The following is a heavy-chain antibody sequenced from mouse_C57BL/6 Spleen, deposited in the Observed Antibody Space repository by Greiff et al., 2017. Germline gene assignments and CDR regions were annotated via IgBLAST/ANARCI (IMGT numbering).Heavy chain of an antibody. J-gene: IGHJ3*01. V-gene: IGHV5-6*01. CDR1: GFTFSSYG. CDR2: ISSGGSYT. Sequence: VQLQQSGGDLVKPGGSLKLSCAASGFTFSSYGMSWVRQTPDKRLEWVATISSGGSYTYYPDSVKGRFTISRDNAKNTLYLQMSSLKSEDTAMYYCARHDYDYDWFAYWGQGTLGTVSA. CDR3: ARHDYDYDWFAY. D-gene: IGHD2-4*01.